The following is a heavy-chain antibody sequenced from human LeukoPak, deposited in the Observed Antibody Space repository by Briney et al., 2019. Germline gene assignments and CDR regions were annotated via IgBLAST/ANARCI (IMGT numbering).Heavy chain of an antibody. CDR2: ISYDGSNK. J-gene: IGHJ4*02. CDR3: AKKSVFEFDY. Sequence: GGSLRLSCAASGFTFNTYWMTWVRQAPGKGLEWVAVISYDGSNKYYADSVKGRFTISRDNSKNTLYLQMNSLRAEDTAVYYCAKKSVFEFDYWGQGTLVTVSS. CDR1: GFTFNTYW. D-gene: IGHD2-21*01. V-gene: IGHV3-30*18.